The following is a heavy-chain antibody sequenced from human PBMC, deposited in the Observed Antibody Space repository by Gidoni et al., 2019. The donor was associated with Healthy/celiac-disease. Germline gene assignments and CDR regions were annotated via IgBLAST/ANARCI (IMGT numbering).Heavy chain of an antibody. CDR3: ASGTGYSSGPARH. D-gene: IGHD6-19*01. V-gene: IGHV4-39*01. J-gene: IGHJ4*02. Sequence: QPQLQESFPGLVKPSETRSLTCTVPGCSISSSSYYWGWIRQPPGTGLDWIGSTYYRGSTYYNPSLRSRVTISVDTSKNQFSLKLSSVTAADTAVYYCASGTGYSSGPARHWGQGTLVTVSS. CDR2: TYYRGST. CDR1: GCSISSSSYY.